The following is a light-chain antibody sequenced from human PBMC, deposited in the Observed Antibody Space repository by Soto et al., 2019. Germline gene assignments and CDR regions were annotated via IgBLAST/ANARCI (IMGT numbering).Light chain of an antibody. CDR1: QSVGAW. CDR2: QXS. J-gene: IGKJ5*01. V-gene: IGKV1-5*03. Sequence: DIDMTQSPCTLSASLGDRVTVAXRASQSVGAWLAWYQHEPGXAPNXXXAQXSSLEVGCPSRLSGSGSGTHFTCTISSLQTEDSGKYYCPQSAILTITVGRGTRPDIK. CDR3: PQSAILTIT.